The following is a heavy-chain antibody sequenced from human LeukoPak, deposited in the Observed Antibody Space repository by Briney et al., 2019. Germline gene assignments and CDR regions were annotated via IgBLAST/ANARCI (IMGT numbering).Heavy chain of an antibody. CDR1: GFSFGVVA. CDR2: IRHREYGGTA. CDR3: ARERAGDVDY. J-gene: IGHJ4*02. Sequence: GGSLRLSCATSGFSFGVVAMDWIRQAPGKGLEWVGFIRHREYGGTAEYAASVNGRFAISRDDSKSIVYLQMNDLRTEDTDVYYCARERAGDVDYWGLGTLVTVSS. V-gene: IGHV3-49*03.